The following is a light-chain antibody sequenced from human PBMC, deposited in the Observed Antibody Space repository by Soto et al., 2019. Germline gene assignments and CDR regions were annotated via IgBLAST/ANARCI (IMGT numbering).Light chain of an antibody. V-gene: IGLV2-14*01. CDR3: SSHTTSSTVI. CDR1: SSDVGAYNY. J-gene: IGLJ2*01. CDR2: EVS. Sequence: QSALTQPASVSGSPGQSITISCTGTSSDVGAYNYVSWYQQHPGKAPKLMIYEVSNRPSGVSNRFSGSKSGNTASLTISGLQAEDEGDYYCSSHTTSSTVIFGGGTKLTVL.